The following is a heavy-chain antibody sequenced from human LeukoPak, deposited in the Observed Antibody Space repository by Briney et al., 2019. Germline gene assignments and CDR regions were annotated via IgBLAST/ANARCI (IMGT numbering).Heavy chain of an antibody. J-gene: IGHJ5*02. D-gene: IGHD6-13*01. CDR2: IYYSGTT. CDR1: GDSIDSNS. Sequence: PSETLSLTCTVSGDSIDSNSLTWIRQPPGKGLEWVVFIYYSGTTNYNPSLKSRVTMSVDMSKNQFSLKLSSVTAADTAVYYCARRSSSWKNWFDPWGQGTLVTVSS. V-gene: IGHV4-59*01. CDR3: ARRSSSWKNWFDP.